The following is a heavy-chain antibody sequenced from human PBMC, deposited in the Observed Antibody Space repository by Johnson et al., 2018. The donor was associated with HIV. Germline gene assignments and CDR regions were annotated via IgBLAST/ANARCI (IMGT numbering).Heavy chain of an antibody. Sequence: QMLLVESGGGVVQPGRSLRLSCAASGFTFSRYGMHWVRKAPGKGLEWVAVIWYDGSNKYYADSVKGRFTISRDNSKNTLYLQMNSLRAEDTAVYYCAKAREYDSTGHDAFDIWGQGTMVTVSS. D-gene: IGHD3-22*01. CDR2: IWYDGSNK. J-gene: IGHJ3*02. V-gene: IGHV3-33*06. CDR1: GFTFSRYG. CDR3: AKAREYDSTGHDAFDI.